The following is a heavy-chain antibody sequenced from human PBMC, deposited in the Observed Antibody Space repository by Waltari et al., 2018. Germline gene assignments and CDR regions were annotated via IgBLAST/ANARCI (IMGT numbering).Heavy chain of an antibody. V-gene: IGHV3-74*01. J-gene: IGHJ6*02. CDR3: GRSMYV. Sequence: EEQLVESGGTLVQPGGSLRLSCAASGFIFSSSWMYWVRQAPGKGLVWVSRISNDGRVTGYADSVKGRFTISRDNAKNTLYLQMNSLRPEDTAVYYCGRSMYVWGHGTTVTVSS. CDR2: ISNDGRVT. CDR1: GFIFSSSW.